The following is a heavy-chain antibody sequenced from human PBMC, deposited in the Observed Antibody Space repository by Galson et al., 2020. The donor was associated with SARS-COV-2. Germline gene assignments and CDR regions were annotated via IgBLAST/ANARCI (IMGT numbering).Heavy chain of an antibody. Sequence: GESLKISCAASGFTFSDYYMSWIRQAPGKGPEWVSYISSSGSTISYADPMKGRFTISRDNAKNSLYLQMNSLRAEDTAVYYCARRGGNPYYYYYYMDVWGKGTTVTVSS. CDR1: GFTFSDYY. J-gene: IGHJ6*03. V-gene: IGHV3-11*01. D-gene: IGHD2-15*01. CDR3: ARRGGNPYYYYYYMDV. CDR2: ISSSGSTI.